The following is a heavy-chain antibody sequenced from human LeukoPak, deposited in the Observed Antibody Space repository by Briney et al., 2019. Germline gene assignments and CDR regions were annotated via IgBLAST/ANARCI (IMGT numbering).Heavy chain of an antibody. CDR3: ARATHYYDSSGYYFEAAFDI. D-gene: IGHD3-22*01. J-gene: IGHJ3*02. CDR2: IYTSGST. CDR1: GGSISSGSYY. Sequence: SETLSLTCTVSGGSISSGSYYWSWIRQPAGKGLEWIVRIYTSGSTNYNPSLNSRVTISVDTSKNQFSLKLSSVTAADTAVYYCARATHYYDSSGYYFEAAFDIWGQGTMVTVSS. V-gene: IGHV4-61*02.